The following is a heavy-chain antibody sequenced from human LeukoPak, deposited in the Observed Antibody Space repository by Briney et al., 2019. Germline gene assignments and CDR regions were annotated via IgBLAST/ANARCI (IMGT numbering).Heavy chain of an antibody. D-gene: IGHD2-21*02. CDR1: GFTFSSYA. CDR3: AREVAYCGGDCYSHFDY. V-gene: IGHV3-30*15. Sequence: GGSLRLSCAASGFTFSSYAMHWVRQAPGKGLEWVAVISYDGSNKYYADSVKGRFTISRDNSKNTLYLQMSSLRAEDTAVYYCAREVAYCGGDCYSHFDYWGQGTLVTVSS. J-gene: IGHJ4*02. CDR2: ISYDGSNK.